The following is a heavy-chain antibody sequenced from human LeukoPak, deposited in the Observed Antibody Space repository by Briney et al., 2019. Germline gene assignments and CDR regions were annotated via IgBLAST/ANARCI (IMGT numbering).Heavy chain of an antibody. Sequence: PSETLSLTCTVSGGSISSYYWSWIRQPPGKGLEWIGYIYYSGSTNYNPSLKSRVTMSVDTSKNQCTLKLSSVTAADTAVYYCARGLSRSWTTKKGFDYWGQGTLVTVSS. D-gene: IGHD3/OR15-3a*01. J-gene: IGHJ4*02. CDR3: ARGLSRSWTTKKGFDY. V-gene: IGHV4-59*12. CDR1: GGSISSYY. CDR2: IYYSGST.